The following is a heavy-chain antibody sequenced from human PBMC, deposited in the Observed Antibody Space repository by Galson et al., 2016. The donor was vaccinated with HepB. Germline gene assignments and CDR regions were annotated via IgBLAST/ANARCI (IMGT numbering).Heavy chain of an antibody. CDR3: AKGSNGWTKFIDF. CDR2: ITGSDGST. Sequence: SLRLSCAASGFTFNDAWMNWVRQAPGEGLEWVSGITGSDGSTRYADSVKGRFIISRDNSKNTLYLQMDSLRAEDTAVYYCAKGSNGWTKFIDFWGQGTLVTVSS. CDR1: GFTFNDAW. J-gene: IGHJ4*02. V-gene: IGHV3-23*01. D-gene: IGHD6-19*01.